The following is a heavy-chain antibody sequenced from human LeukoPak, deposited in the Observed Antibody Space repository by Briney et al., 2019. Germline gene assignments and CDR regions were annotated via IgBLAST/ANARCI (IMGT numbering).Heavy chain of an antibody. Sequence: GRSLRLSCTASGFTFGDYAMSWVRQAPGKGLEWVGFIRSKAYGGTTEYAASVKGRFTISRDDSKSIAYLQMNSLKTEDTAVYYCTRDLLYGDYGGYYYYGMDVWGRGTTVTVSS. CDR2: IRSKAYGGTT. J-gene: IGHJ6*02. D-gene: IGHD4-17*01. V-gene: IGHV3-49*04. CDR3: TRDLLYGDYGGYYYYGMDV. CDR1: GFTFGDYA.